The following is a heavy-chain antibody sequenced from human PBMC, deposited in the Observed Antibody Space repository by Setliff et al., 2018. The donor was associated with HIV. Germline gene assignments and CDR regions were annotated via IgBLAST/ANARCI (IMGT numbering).Heavy chain of an antibody. D-gene: IGHD5-18*01. CDR1: GGSISSGGYS. CDR3: VRHTRDTSLAHYYYYIDV. J-gene: IGHJ6*03. Sequence: PSETLSLTCAVSGGSISSGGYSWSWIRQPPGKGLEWIGYIYHSGSTYYNPSLKSRVTISVDRSKNQFSLNVNSVTAPDTAVYYCVRHTRDTSLAHYYYYIDVWGKGTTVTVSS. V-gene: IGHV4-30-2*01. CDR2: IYHSGST.